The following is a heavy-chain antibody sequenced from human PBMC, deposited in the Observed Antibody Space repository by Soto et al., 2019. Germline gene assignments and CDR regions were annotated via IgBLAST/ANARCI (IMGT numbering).Heavy chain of an antibody. CDR3: ARDLGSQTIFGVQNYYYYGMDV. Sequence: GGSLRLSCAGSGFSFSSYSMNWVRQAPGKGLEWVAVIWYDGSNKYYADSVKGRFTISRDNSKNTLCLQMNSLRAEDTAVYYCARDLGSQTIFGVQNYYYYGMDVWGQGTTVTVSS. V-gene: IGHV3-33*01. D-gene: IGHD3-3*01. CDR2: IWYDGSNK. CDR1: GFSFSSYS. J-gene: IGHJ6*02.